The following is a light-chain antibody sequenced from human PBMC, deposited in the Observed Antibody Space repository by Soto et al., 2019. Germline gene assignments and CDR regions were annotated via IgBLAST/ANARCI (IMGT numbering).Light chain of an antibody. CDR1: QSISGK. J-gene: IGKJ1*01. CDR3: QQYNNWPPWT. CDR2: DAS. V-gene: IGKV3-15*01. Sequence: SLATQSLSKGERPNLSCRASQSISGKLAWYQHRPGQAPRLLIYDASIRATGIPARFSGSGSGTAFTLNISSLQSEDFALYYCQQYNNWPPWTFGHRSDVDIK.